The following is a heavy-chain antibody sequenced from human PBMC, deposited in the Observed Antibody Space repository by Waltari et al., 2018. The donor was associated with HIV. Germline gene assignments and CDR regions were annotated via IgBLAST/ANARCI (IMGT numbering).Heavy chain of an antibody. J-gene: IGHJ4*02. D-gene: IGHD3-9*01. Sequence: EVQLVESGGGLVQPGGSLRLSCAASGFTLSSYWMSWVRQAPGKGLEGVANIKQDGSEKYHVDSVKGRFTISRDNAKNSLYLQMNSLRAEDTAVYYCARDRHYDILTGSYFDYWGQGTLVTVSS. CDR2: IKQDGSEK. V-gene: IGHV3-7*01. CDR1: GFTLSSYW. CDR3: ARDRHYDILTGSYFDY.